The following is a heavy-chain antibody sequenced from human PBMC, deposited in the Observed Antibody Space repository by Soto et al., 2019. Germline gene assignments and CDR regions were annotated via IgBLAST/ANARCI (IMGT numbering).Heavy chain of an antibody. V-gene: IGHV3-23*01. CDR2: ISGSGGSI. J-gene: IGHJ6*02. Sequence: EVQLLDSGGGLVQPGGALRLSCSASGFIFSSSAMNWVRQAPGKGLEWVSAISGSGGSIYYADSVKGRFTISRDNSKTTLYLQMDRLRAEDTAVYYCATGGGDSLRYGMDVWGQGTTVTVSS. CDR1: GFIFSSSA. D-gene: IGHD2-21*02. CDR3: ATGGGDSLRYGMDV.